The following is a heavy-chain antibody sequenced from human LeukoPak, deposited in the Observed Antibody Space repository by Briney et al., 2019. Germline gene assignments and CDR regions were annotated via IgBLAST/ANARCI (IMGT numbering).Heavy chain of an antibody. Sequence: SETLSLTCTVSGGSISSYYWSWIRQPPGKGLEWIGYIYYSGSTNYNPSLKSRVTISVDTSKNQFSLKLSSVTAADTAVYYCASHYDSSGYYYFDYWGQGTLVTVSS. CDR3: ASHYDSSGYYYFDY. J-gene: IGHJ4*02. V-gene: IGHV4-59*01. CDR2: IYYSGST. D-gene: IGHD3-22*01. CDR1: GGSISSYY.